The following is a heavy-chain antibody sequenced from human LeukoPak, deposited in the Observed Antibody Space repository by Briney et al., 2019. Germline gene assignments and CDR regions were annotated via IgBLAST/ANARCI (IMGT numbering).Heavy chain of an antibody. CDR2: IYYSGST. D-gene: IGHD1-1*01. Sequence: SETLSLTCTVSGGSISSSSYYWGWIRQPPGKGLEWIGYIYYSGSTNYNPSLKSRVTISVDTSKNQFSLKLSSVTAADTAVYYCARVGNWNDVYSLYYYYYYMDVWGKGTTVTVSS. J-gene: IGHJ6*03. V-gene: IGHV4-61*05. CDR3: ARVGNWNDVYSLYYYYYYMDV. CDR1: GGSISSSSYY.